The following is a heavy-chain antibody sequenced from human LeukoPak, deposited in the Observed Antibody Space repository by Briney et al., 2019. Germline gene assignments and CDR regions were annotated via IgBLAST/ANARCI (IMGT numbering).Heavy chain of an antibody. CDR2: IYYSGST. Sequence: SETLSLTCTVSGGSLSYYYWSWIRQPPGKGLEWIGYIYYSGSTKYNPSLKSRVTMSVDTSKNQFSLKLSSVTAADTAVYYCARVPWGAGDYYYYMDVWGKGTTVTVSS. CDR1: GGSLSYYY. CDR3: ARVPWGAGDYYYYMDV. J-gene: IGHJ6*03. D-gene: IGHD3-16*01. V-gene: IGHV4-59*01.